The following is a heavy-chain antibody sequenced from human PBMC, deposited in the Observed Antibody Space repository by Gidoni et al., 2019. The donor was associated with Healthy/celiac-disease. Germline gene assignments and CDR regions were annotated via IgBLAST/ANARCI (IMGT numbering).Heavy chain of an antibody. D-gene: IGHD2-2*01. J-gene: IGHJ6*02. V-gene: IGHV1-24*01. Sequence: RQAPGKGLEWMGGFDPEDGETIYAQKFQGRVTMTEDTSTDTAYMELSSLRSEDTAVYYCATGLPYCSSTSCYRGWDYYYGMDVWGQGTTVTVSS. CDR3: ATGLPYCSSTSCYRGWDYYYGMDV. CDR2: FDPEDGET.